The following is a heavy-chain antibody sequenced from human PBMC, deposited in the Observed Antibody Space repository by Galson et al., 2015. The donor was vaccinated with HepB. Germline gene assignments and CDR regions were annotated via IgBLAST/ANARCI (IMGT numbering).Heavy chain of an antibody. CDR2: IRAYNGNT. V-gene: IGHV1-18*01. CDR1: GYSFTSYD. J-gene: IGHJ4*02. D-gene: IGHD6-13*01. CDR3: ARDGETSSWYVY. Sequence: SVKVSCKASGYSFTSYDISWVRQAPGQGLEWMGWIRAYNGNTNYAQKLQGRVTMTTDISTSTAYMELRSLRSDDTAVYYCARDGETSSWYVYWGQGTLVTVSS.